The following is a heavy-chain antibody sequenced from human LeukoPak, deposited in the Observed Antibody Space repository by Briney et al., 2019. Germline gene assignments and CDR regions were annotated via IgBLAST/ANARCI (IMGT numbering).Heavy chain of an antibody. CDR3: AKAGSIRFDY. CDR1: GFIFSDYY. CDR2: ISGSGGGT. V-gene: IGHV3-23*01. J-gene: IGHJ4*02. D-gene: IGHD1-26*01. Sequence: PGGSLRLSCAASGFIFSDYYMGWIRQAPGRGLEWVSGISGSGGGTYYADSVKGRFTISRDNSKNTLYLQMNSLRAEDTAVYYCAKAGSIRFDYWGQGTLVTVSS.